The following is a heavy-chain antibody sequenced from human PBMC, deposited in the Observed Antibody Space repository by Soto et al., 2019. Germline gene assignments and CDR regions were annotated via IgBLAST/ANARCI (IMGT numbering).Heavy chain of an antibody. CDR1: GYSFTSYW. CDR2: IDPSDSYT. CDR3: ASSITIFGVVIPNGMDV. V-gene: IGHV5-10-1*01. J-gene: IGHJ6*02. Sequence: GESLKISCNGSGYSFTSYWISWVRQMPGKGLEWMGRIDPSDSYTNYSPSFQGHATISADKSISTAYLQWSSLKASDTAMYYCASSITIFGVVIPNGMDVWGQGTTVTVYS. D-gene: IGHD3-3*01.